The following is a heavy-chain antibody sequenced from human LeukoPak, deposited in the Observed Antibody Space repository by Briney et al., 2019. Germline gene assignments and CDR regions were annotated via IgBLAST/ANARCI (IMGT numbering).Heavy chain of an antibody. CDR1: GFTFSSYG. J-gene: IGHJ6*03. CDR2: ISGSGGST. D-gene: IGHD1-26*01. CDR3: ARDPYSGSYGNYYYYFMDV. V-gene: IGHV3-23*01. Sequence: GGCLRLSCAASGFTFSSYGMSWVRQAPGKGLEWVSAISGSGGSTYYADSVKGRFTISRDNAKNSLYLQMNSLRAEDTAVYYCARDPYSGSYGNYYYYFMDVWGKGTTVTISS.